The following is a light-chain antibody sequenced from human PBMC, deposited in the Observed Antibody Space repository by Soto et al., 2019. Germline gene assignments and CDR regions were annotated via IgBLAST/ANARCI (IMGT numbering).Light chain of an antibody. J-gene: IGKJ1*01. CDR2: DAS. CDR1: QSINTY. V-gene: IGKV3-20*01. Sequence: ENVLTHSPATLSLSPGEGATLSCRASQSINTYLAWYQQKPGQAPRLLIYDASKRATGIPARFSGSGSGTNFTLTISRLEPEDFAVYYCHQYGSSPPWTFGQGTKVDIK. CDR3: HQYGSSPPWT.